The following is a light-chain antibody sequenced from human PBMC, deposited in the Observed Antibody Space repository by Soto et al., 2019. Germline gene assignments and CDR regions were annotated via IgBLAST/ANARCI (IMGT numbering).Light chain of an antibody. CDR2: RNN. CDR1: NSNIGSKY. J-gene: IGLJ2*01. Sequence: QAVVTQPPSASGTPGQRVSISCSGSNSNIGSKYVYWYQQLPGTAPKLLMYRNNQRPSGVPDRFSGSKSGTSASLAISGLRSEDEADYSCAAWDNNLGGPAFGGGTKLTVL. CDR3: AAWDNNLGGPA. V-gene: IGLV1-47*01.